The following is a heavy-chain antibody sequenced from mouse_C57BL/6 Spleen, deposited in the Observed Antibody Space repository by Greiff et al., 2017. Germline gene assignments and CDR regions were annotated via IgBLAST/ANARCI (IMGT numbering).Heavy chain of an antibody. CDR1: GFTFSSYA. V-gene: IGHV5-9-1*02. CDR3: TRSYGSSSGYFDV. J-gene: IGHJ1*03. CDR2: ISSGGDYI. D-gene: IGHD1-1*01. Sequence: DVMLVESGEGLVKPGGSLKLSCAASGFTFSSYAMSWVRQTPEKRLEWVAYISSGGDYIYYADTVKGRFTISRDNARNTLYLQMSSLKSEDTAMYYCTRSYGSSSGYFDVWGTGTTVTVSS.